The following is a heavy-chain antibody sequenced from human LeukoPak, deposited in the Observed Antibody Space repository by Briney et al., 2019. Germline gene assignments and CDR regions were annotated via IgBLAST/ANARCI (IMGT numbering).Heavy chain of an antibody. CDR1: GGSFSGYY. CDR3: ARARVVAATVAFDI. J-gene: IGHJ3*02. D-gene: IGHD2-15*01. V-gene: IGHV4-34*01. Sequence: PSETLSLTCAVYGGSFSGYYWSWIRQPPGKGLEWIGEINHSGSTNYNPSLKSRVTISVDTSKNQFSLKLSSVTAADTAVYYCARARVVAATVAFDIWGQGTMVTVSS. CDR2: INHSGST.